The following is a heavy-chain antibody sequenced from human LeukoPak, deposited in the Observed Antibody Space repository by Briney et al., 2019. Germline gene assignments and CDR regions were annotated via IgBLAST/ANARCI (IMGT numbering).Heavy chain of an antibody. CDR1: GGSISNYY. CDR3: ARVATMVRGSNGMDV. V-gene: IGHV4-59*01. CDR2: IYYSGST. J-gene: IGHJ6*04. D-gene: IGHD3-10*01. Sequence: SETLSLTCTVSGGSISNYYWTWIRQPPGKGLEWIGYIYYSGSTNYNPSLRSRATISVDTSKKQFSLNLSSVTAADTALYYCARVATMVRGSNGMDVWGKGTTVTVSS.